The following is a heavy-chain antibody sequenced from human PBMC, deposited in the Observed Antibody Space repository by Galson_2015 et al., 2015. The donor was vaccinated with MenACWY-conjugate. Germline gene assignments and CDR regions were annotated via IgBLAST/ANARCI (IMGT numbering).Heavy chain of an antibody. V-gene: IGHV4-59*01. CDR3: ARGSYGSYSISWAFDF. Sequence: LSLTCRVSGGSISTYYWNWIRQPPGKGLEWIGYIHDSGTTDYSPSLKSRVTISLDTSKNQFSLRLSSVTAADTAVYYCARGSYGSYSISWAFDFWGRGTLVTVSS. D-gene: IGHD6-13*01. CDR2: IHDSGTT. CDR1: GGSISTYY. J-gene: IGHJ4*02.